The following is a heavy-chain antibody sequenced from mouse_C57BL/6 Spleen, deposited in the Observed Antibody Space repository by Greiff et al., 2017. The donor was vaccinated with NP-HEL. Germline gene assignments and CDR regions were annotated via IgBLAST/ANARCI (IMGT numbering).Heavy chain of an antibody. V-gene: IGHV1-64*01. CDR3: ARAIYYGSRTGEFYFDY. D-gene: IGHD1-1*01. J-gene: IGHJ2*01. CDR2: IHPNSGST. Sequence: QVQLQQPGAELVKPGASVKLSCKASGYTFTSYWMHWVKQRPGQGLAWIGMIHPNSGSTNYNEKFKSKATLTVDKSSSTAYIQLSSLTSEDSAVYYCARAIYYGSRTGEFYFDYWGQGTTLTVSS. CDR1: GYTFTSYW.